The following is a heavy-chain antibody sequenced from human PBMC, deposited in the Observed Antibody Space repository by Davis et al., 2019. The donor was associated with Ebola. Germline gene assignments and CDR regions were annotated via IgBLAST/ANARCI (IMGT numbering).Heavy chain of an antibody. CDR1: GFTVSSNY. J-gene: IGHJ6*02. CDR3: ARDSLRSVAGDLYYYYYGMDV. D-gene: IGHD6-19*01. V-gene: IGHV3-11*04. CDR2: ISSSGSTI. Sequence: PGGSLRLSCAASGFTVSSNYMSWVRQAPGKGLEWVSYISSSGSTIYYADSVKGRFTISRDNAKNSLYLQMNSLRAEDTAVYYCARDSLRSVAGDLYYYYYGMDVWGQGTTVTVSS.